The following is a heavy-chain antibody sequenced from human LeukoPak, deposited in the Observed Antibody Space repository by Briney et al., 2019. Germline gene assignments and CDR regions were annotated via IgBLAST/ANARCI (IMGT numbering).Heavy chain of an antibody. CDR3: GVVVKAYY. J-gene: IGHJ4*02. CDR2: IRYDGSNK. V-gene: IGHV3-30*02. D-gene: IGHD2-15*01. CDR1: GFTFSSYG. Sequence: GGSLRLSCAASGFTFSSYGMHWVRQAPGKGLEWVALIRYDGSNKYYADSVKGRFTISRDNSKNTLYLQMNSLRAEDTAVYYCGVVVKAYYWGQGTLVTVSS.